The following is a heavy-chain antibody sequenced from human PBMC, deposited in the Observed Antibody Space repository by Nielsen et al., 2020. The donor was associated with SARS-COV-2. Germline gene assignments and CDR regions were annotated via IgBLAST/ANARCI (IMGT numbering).Heavy chain of an antibody. J-gene: IGHJ4*02. Sequence: SLKISCAASGFTFDDYAMHWVRQAPGKGLEWVSDISWNSGSIGYADSVKGRFTISRDNAKNSLYLQMNSLRAEDTALYYCAKDPYGDYSFDYWGQGTLVTVSS. CDR3: AKDPYGDYSFDY. CDR1: GFTFDDYA. CDR2: ISWNSGSI. D-gene: IGHD4-17*01. V-gene: IGHV3-9*01.